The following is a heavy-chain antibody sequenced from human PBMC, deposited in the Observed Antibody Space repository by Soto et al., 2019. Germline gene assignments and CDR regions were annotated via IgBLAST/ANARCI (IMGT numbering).Heavy chain of an antibody. CDR3: ARDFYYYGSGTMGGYFDY. CDR1: GLTVSRNY. V-gene: IGHV3-66*01. D-gene: IGHD3-10*01. CDR2: IYSGGGT. J-gene: IGHJ4*02. Sequence: EVQLVESGGGLVQPGGSLRLSCAASGLTVSRNYMSWVRQAPGKGLELVSVIYSGGGTYYADSVKGRFTISRDNSKNTLYLPMNSLRAEDTAGYYCARDFYYYGSGTMGGYFDYWGQGTLVTVSS.